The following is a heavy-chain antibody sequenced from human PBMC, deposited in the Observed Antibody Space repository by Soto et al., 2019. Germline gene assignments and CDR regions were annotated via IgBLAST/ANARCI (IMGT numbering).Heavy chain of an antibody. Sequence: QVQLVQSGAEVKKPGSSVKVSCKASVGTFSNYAINWVRQAPGQGLEWMGGITPIFGSANYAQKFQGRVTIIADKSTNTVYMELSSLRSEDTAVYYCARGRDGDGYNWFDYWGQGTLVTVSS. J-gene: IGHJ4*02. V-gene: IGHV1-69*06. CDR1: VGTFSNYA. CDR3: ARGRDGDGYNWFDY. CDR2: ITPIFGSA. D-gene: IGHD5-12*01.